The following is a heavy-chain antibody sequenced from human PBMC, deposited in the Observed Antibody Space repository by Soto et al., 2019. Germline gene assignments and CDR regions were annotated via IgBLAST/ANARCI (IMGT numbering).Heavy chain of an antibody. J-gene: IGHJ4*02. CDR3: AQDPRVTTAYYFDY. V-gene: IGHV3-23*01. CDR1: GFSLSNYA. Sequence: PGGSLRLSCEASGFSLSNYAMSWVRQAPAKGLEWVSSIDSSDGRTHYADSVKGRFTISRDNSKNTLYLQMNSLRAEDTAVYYCAQDPRVTTAYYFDYWGQGTPVTVYS. D-gene: IGHD4-17*01. CDR2: IDSSDGRT.